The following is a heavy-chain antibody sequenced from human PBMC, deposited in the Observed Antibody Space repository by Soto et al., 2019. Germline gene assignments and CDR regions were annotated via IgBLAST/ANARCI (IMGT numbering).Heavy chain of an antibody. CDR1: GFTFSSYA. CDR3: AKDRYYDFWSGYYGDY. Sequence: GSLRLSCAASGFTFSSYAMSWVRQAPGKGLEWVSAISGSGGSTYYADSVKGRFTISRDNSKNTLYLQMNSLRAEDTAVYYCAKDRYYDFWSGYYGDYWGQGTLVTVSS. D-gene: IGHD3-3*01. V-gene: IGHV3-23*01. J-gene: IGHJ4*02. CDR2: ISGSGGST.